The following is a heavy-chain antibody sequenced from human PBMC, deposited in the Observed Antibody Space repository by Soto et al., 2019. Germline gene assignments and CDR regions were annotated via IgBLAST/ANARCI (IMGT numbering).Heavy chain of an antibody. CDR3: AREGMGATLDY. CDR1: GFTFSSYA. J-gene: IGHJ4*02. V-gene: IGHV3-30-3*01. Sequence: QVQLVESGGGVVQPGRSLRLSCAASGFTFSSYAMHWVRQPPGKGLEWVAVISYDGSNKYYADSVKGRFTISRDNSKNALYLQMTSLRAEDMAVYYCAREGMGATLDYWGQGTLVTVSS. D-gene: IGHD1-26*01. CDR2: ISYDGSNK.